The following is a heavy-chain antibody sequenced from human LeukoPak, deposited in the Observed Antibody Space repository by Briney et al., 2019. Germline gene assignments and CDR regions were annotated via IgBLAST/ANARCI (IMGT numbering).Heavy chain of an antibody. CDR1: GFTFSSYW. J-gene: IGHJ4*02. CDR3: ARVAQYSGYDSLWYFDY. Sequence: GGSLRLSCAASGFTFSSYWMHWVRQAPGKGLVWVSRINSDGSSTSYADSVKGRFTISRDNAKNTLYLQMNSLRAEDTAVYYCARVAQYSGYDSLWYFDYWGQGTLVTVSS. CDR2: INSDGSST. D-gene: IGHD5-12*01. V-gene: IGHV3-74*01.